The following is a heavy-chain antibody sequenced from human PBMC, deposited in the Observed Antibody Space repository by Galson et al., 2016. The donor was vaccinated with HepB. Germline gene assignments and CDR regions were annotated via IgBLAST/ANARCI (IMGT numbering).Heavy chain of an antibody. CDR2: IRDKTYRYAT. J-gene: IGHJ3*02. CDR1: GFTLSSSA. V-gene: IGHV3-72*01. Sequence: SLRLSCAASGFTLSSSAMTWVRQAPGKGLEWVGRIRDKTYRYATEYAASVRDRFTISRDDSQNSLFMEMHRLTNEDTAVYYCVRRRPITATLEAFDIWGQGTVVTVSS. CDR3: VRRRPITATLEAFDI. D-gene: IGHD1-14*01.